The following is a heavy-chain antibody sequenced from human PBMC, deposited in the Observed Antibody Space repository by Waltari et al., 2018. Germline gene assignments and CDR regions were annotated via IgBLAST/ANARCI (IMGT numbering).Heavy chain of an antibody. J-gene: IGHJ5*01. D-gene: IGHD5-12*01. CDR1: RGSFSGYY. V-gene: IGHV4-34*01. CDR2: INYSGST. Sequence: QVQLQQWAAGLLKPSETLSLSCVADRGSFSGYYWSWLRQPPEKGLEWIEEINYSGSTQYNPSLKRRVTISIDTSKNQFSLNLRSVTAADMGVYYCARGGYSGYEPRRWFDSWGQGTLVTVAS. CDR3: ARGGYSGYEPRRWFDS.